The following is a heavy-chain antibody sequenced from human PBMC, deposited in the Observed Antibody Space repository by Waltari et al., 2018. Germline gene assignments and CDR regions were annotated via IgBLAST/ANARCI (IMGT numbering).Heavy chain of an antibody. Sequence: QVQLVQSGAEVKKPGASVKISCKPSEYTFTSSYIHWVRQAPGQGLEWMGIINPSGGSTIYAQKFQGRVTMTRDTSTSTVYMELSSLRSDDTAVYYCALDTGALWMDVWGQGTTVTVSS. CDR2: INPSGGST. V-gene: IGHV1-46*01. D-gene: IGHD2-21*01. CDR1: EYTFTSSY. CDR3: ALDTGALWMDV. J-gene: IGHJ6*02.